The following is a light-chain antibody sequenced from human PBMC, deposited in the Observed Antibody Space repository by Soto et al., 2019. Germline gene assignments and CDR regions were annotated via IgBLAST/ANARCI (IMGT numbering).Light chain of an antibody. J-gene: IGLJ1*01. Sequence: SHELTQPPSVSVAPGQTARITCGGNNVGSKNVHWYQQKPGQAPVLVVCADSARPSGIPERFSGSNSGSTATLTISSVEAGDEADYYCQVWDNGSDHYVFGTGTKVTVL. CDR1: NVGSKN. V-gene: IGLV3-21*02. CDR3: QVWDNGSDHYV. CDR2: ADS.